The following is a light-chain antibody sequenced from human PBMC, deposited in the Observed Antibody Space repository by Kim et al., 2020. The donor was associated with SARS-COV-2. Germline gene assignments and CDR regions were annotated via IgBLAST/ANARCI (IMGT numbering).Light chain of an antibody. Sequence: VSPGERATLSCRASQSLSSNLAWYQQKPGQAPRLLIYGASTRATGIPARFSGSGSGTEFTLTISSLQSEDFAVYYCQQYNSWPLTFGGGSKVEIK. CDR3: QQYNSWPLT. V-gene: IGKV3-15*01. CDR1: QSLSSN. CDR2: GAS. J-gene: IGKJ4*01.